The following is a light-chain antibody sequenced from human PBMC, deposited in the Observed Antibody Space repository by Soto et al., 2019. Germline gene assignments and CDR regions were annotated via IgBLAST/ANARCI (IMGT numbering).Light chain of an antibody. CDR1: SSDVGGYNY. CDR3: CSYAGSYTYV. V-gene: IGLV2-11*01. Sequence: QSALTQPRSVSGSPGQSVTISCTGTSSDVGGYNYVSWYQQHPGKAPKLMIYDVSKRPSGVPDRFSGSKSGNTASLTISGLQAADEADYYCCSYAGSYTYVFGTGPNVTVL. J-gene: IGLJ1*01. CDR2: DVS.